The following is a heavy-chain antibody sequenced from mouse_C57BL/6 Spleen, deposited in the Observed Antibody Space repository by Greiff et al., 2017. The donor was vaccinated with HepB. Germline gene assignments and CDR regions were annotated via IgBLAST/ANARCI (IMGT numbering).Heavy chain of an antibody. V-gene: IGHV1-81*01. CDR2: IYPRSGNT. Sequence: VQGVESGAELARPGASVKLSCKASGYTFTSYGISWVKQRTGQGLEWIGEIYPRSGNTYYNEKFKGKATLTADKSSSTADMELRSLTSEDSAVYFCARIEAYDYDGAHYYAMDYWGQGTSVTVSS. J-gene: IGHJ4*01. CDR3: ARIEAYDYDGAHYYAMDY. D-gene: IGHD2-4*01. CDR1: GYTFTSYG.